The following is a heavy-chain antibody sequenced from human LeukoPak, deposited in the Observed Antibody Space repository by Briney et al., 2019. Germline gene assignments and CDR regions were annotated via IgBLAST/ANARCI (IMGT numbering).Heavy chain of an antibody. V-gene: IGHV3-74*01. CDR2: INSDGSWT. J-gene: IGHJ4*02. D-gene: IGHD6-19*01. CDR3: GRNLYSSGWKNYLDS. CDR1: GNYW. Sequence: GGSLRLSCAASGNYWMHWVRQAPGKGLVWVSHINSDGSWTSYADSVKGRFTIPKDNAKNTVYLQMNNLRAEDTAVYYCGRNLYSSGWKNYLDSWGQGTLVTVSS.